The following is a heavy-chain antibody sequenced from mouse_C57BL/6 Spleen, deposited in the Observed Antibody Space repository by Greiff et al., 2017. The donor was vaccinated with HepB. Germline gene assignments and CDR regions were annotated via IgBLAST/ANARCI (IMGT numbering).Heavy chain of an antibody. J-gene: IGHJ2*01. V-gene: IGHV1-55*01. CDR1: GYTFTSYW. D-gene: IGHD2-4*01. CDR2: IYPGSGST. CDR3: ARAYDYDDGYYFDY. Sequence: QVQLQQPGAELVKPGASVKMSCKASGYTFTSYWITWVKQRPGQGLEWIGDIYPGSGSTNYNEKFKSKATLTVDTSSSTAYMQLSSLTSEDSAVYYCARAYDYDDGYYFDYWGQGTTLTVSS.